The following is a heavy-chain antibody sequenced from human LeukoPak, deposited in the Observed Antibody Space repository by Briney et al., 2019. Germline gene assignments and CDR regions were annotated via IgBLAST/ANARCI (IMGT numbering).Heavy chain of an antibody. CDR1: GGSISSYY. D-gene: IGHD6-13*01. V-gene: IGHV4-4*07. J-gene: IGHJ6*02. CDR2: IYTSGST. CDR3: ARSPTSIAAAERGYYYGMDV. Sequence: PSETLSLTCTVSGGSISSYYWSWIRQPAGKGLEWIGRIYTSGSTNYNPSLKSRVTMSVDTSKNQFSLKLSSVTAADTAVYYCARSPTSIAAAERGYYYGMDVWGQGTTVTVSS.